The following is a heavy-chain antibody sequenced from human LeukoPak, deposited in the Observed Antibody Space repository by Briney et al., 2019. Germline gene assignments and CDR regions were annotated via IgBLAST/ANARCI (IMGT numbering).Heavy chain of an antibody. CDR3: ATTYIYNGIPGWFDP. Sequence: LTGGSLRLSCVASGTTFTTRAMSWVRQIPGKGLEWVSSIRDSGVVTHYADSVQGRFTISRDNSKNTLYLHMDNLRVADTAVYYCATTYIYNGIPGWFDPWGQGTQVTVSS. V-gene: IGHV3-23*01. CDR1: GTTFTTRA. CDR2: IRDSGVVT. J-gene: IGHJ5*02. D-gene: IGHD1-14*01.